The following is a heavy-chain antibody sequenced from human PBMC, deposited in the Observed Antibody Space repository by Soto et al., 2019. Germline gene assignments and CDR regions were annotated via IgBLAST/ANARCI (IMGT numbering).Heavy chain of an antibody. D-gene: IGHD5-18*01. CDR3: TSRYGSCFAY. Sequence: SETLSLTCTVSGGSISSYYWSWIRQPPGKGLEWIGYIYYSGSTNYNPSLKSRVTISVDTSKNQFSLKLSSVTAADTAVYYCTSRYGSCFAYWGQGTLVTVSS. CDR2: IYYSGST. V-gene: IGHV4-59*08. CDR1: GGSISSYY. J-gene: IGHJ4*02.